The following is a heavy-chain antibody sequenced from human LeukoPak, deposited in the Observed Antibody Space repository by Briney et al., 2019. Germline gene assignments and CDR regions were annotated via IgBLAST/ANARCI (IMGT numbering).Heavy chain of an antibody. CDR3: ATAEATDDAFDI. CDR1: GSTLTELP. D-gene: IGHD2-21*02. Sequence: ASVKVSCKVSGSTLTELPIYWVRQAPGRGLEWVGGFDPEDGDTMYTETVRGRVTMTEDTSTETAYMELSSLRSEDTAVYYCATAEATDDAFDIWGQGTMVTVS. J-gene: IGHJ3*02. V-gene: IGHV1-24*01. CDR2: FDPEDGDT.